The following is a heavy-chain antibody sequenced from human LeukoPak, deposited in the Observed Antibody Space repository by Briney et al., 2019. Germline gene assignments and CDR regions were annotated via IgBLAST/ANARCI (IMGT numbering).Heavy chain of an antibody. CDR1: GGSISSYY. V-gene: IGHV4-4*09. Sequence: SETLSLTCTVSGGSISSYYWSWIRQPPGKGLEWIGYIYTSGSTNYNPSLKSRVTISVDTSKNQFSLKLSSVTAADTAVYYCAGRGGDMTTAHNWFDPWGQGTLVTVSS. D-gene: IGHD4-11*01. CDR2: IYTSGST. CDR3: AGRGGDMTTAHNWFDP. J-gene: IGHJ5*02.